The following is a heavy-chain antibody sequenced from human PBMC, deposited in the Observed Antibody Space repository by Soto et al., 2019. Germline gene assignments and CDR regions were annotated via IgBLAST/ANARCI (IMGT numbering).Heavy chain of an antibody. CDR3: ARGRGWRDY. CDR1: GYTFTSYD. D-gene: IGHD6-19*01. Sequence: QVQLVQSGAEVKKPGASVKVSCKASGYTFTSYDINWVRQAAGQGLEWMGWINLNSGGTDSAQKFQGRLTMTRDTSISTAYMELSSLTSEDTAVYYCARGRGWRDYWGQGTLVTVSS. J-gene: IGHJ4*02. CDR2: INLNSGGT. V-gene: IGHV1-8*01.